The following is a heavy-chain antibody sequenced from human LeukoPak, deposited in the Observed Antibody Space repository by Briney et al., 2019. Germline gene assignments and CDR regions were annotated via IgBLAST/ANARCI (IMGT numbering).Heavy chain of an antibody. CDR1: GFTFSSYW. V-gene: IGHV3-74*01. J-gene: IGHJ4*02. D-gene: IGHD1-26*01. CDR2: INSDGSST. Sequence: AGGSLRLSCTASGFTFSSYWMHWVRQAPGKGLVWVSRINSDGSSTNYAPSVNDRFTISRNNAKNPLSLKMNSLRAEDTALYFCARVGATSWYWRQETVVTVS. CDR3: ARVGATSWY.